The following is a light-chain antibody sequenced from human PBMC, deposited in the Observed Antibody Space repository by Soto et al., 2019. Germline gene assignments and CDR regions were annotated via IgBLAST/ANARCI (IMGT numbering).Light chain of an antibody. V-gene: IGKV2-30*01. CDR1: QILVYSDGNTY. Sequence: DVVMTQSPLSLPVTLGPPASISCRSSQILVYSDGNTYLNWFQQRPGQSPRRLIYKVSNRDSGVPDRFSGSGSGTDFTLKISRVEAEDVGLYYCMQALQTPITFGQGTRLEIK. J-gene: IGKJ5*01. CDR3: MQALQTPIT. CDR2: KVS.